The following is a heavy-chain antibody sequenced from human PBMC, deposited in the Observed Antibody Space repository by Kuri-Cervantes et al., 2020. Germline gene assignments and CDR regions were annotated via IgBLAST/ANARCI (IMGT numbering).Heavy chain of an antibody. D-gene: IGHD3-3*01. V-gene: IGHV3-30-3*01. CDR3: ARRVMESLNYFDY. CDR2: ISFDGSNT. J-gene: IGHJ4*02. Sequence: GGSLRLSCAASGSTFSTYAMHWVRQAPGKGLEWVAVISFDGSNTNYADSVKGRFTISRDNSKNTLYLQMNSLRADDTAAYYCARRVMESLNYFDYWGQGTLVTVSS. CDR1: GSTFSTYA.